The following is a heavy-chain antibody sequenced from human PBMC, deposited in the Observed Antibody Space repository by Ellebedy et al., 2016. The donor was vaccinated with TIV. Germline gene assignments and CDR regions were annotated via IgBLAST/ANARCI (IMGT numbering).Heavy chain of an antibody. V-gene: IGHV3-7*01. CDR1: GFSFRSYW. J-gene: IGHJ5*02. CDR3: ARRASYGDYAVQVNSWFDP. Sequence: GESLKISCIASGFSFRSYWMAWVRQAPGKGLEWVADIRQEGDVKYYADSVKGRFTVSRDNAQNSLYLQMNRLRVEDTAVYYCARRASYGDYAVQVNSWFDPWGQGTLVTVFS. CDR2: IRQEGDVK. D-gene: IGHD4-17*01.